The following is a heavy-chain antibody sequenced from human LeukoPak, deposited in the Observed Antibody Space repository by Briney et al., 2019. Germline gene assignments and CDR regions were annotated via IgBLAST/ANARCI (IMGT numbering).Heavy chain of an antibody. Sequence: ASVKVSCKASGDSFGTYGITWVRQALGQGLEWMGIINPSGGSTSYAQKFQGRVTMTRDTSTSTVYMELSSLRSEDTAVYYCARDERRYCSSTSCRSAFDIWGQGTMVTVSS. CDR2: INPSGGST. J-gene: IGHJ3*02. CDR3: ARDERRYCSSTSCRSAFDI. V-gene: IGHV1-46*01. D-gene: IGHD2-2*01. CDR1: GDSFGTYG.